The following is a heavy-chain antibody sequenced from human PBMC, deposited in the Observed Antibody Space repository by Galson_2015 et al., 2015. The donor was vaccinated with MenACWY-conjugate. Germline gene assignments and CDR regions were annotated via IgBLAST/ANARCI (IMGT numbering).Heavy chain of an antibody. J-gene: IGHJ5*02. Sequence: SLRLSCAASGFTFSSHYMHWVRLVPGKELVGVSRINRDGSSTTYADSVKGRFTISRDNAKNTLYLQMNSLRAEDTAVYYCARDRLFVVRSVPSNWFDPWGQGTLVTVSS. CDR3: ARDRLFVVRSVPSNWFDP. CDR2: INRDGSST. CDR1: GFTFSSHY. V-gene: IGHV3-74*03. D-gene: IGHD3-10*01.